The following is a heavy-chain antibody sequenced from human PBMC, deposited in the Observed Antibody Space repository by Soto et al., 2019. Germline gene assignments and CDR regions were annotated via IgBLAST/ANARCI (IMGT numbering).Heavy chain of an antibody. J-gene: IGHJ6*02. V-gene: IGHV1-8*01. D-gene: IGHD3-3*01. Sequence: ASVKVSCKASGYTFTSYDINWVRQATGQGLEWMGWMNPNSGNTGYAQKFQGRVTMTRNTSISTAYMELSSLRSEDTAVYYCARGLVEWYDFWSDYGMDVCGQRTTVTVSS. CDR2: MNPNSGNT. CDR3: ARGLVEWYDFWSDYGMDV. CDR1: GYTFTSYD.